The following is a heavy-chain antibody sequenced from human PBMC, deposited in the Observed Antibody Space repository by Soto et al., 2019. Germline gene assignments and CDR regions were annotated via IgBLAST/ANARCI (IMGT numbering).Heavy chain of an antibody. V-gene: IGHV4-34*01. CDR1: GGSFSGYY. CDR2: INHSGST. CDR3: ARGITVVGAVQGDAPGKDFFDS. J-gene: IGHJ4*02. Sequence: QVQLRQWGAGLLKPSETLSLTCAVYGGSFSGYYWSWVRQPPGKGLEWIGGINHSGSTNQNPSLKTRVTISVDPSKNQFSLRLRSVTAADTAVYYCARGITVVGAVQGDAPGKDFFDSWGQGTLVTVSS. D-gene: IGHD3-22*01.